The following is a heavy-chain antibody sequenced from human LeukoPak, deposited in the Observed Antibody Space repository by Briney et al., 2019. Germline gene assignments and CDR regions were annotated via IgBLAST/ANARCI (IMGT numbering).Heavy chain of an antibody. CDR2: INPNSGGT. CDR3: ARDLDRLIAAAVIDY. Sequence: GASVKVSCKASGYTFTGYYMHWVRQAPGQGLEWMGRINPNSGGTNYAQKFQGRVTMTRDTSISTAYMELSRLRSDDTAVYYCARDLDRLIAAAVIDYWGQGTLVTVSS. D-gene: IGHD6-13*01. CDR1: GYTFTGYY. J-gene: IGHJ4*02. V-gene: IGHV1-2*06.